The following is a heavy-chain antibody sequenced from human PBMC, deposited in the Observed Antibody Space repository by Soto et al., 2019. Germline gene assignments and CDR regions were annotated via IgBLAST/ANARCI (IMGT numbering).Heavy chain of an antibody. V-gene: IGHV4-31*03. Sequence: QVQLQESGPGLVKPSQTLSLTCTVSGDAFGVDFYYWSCIRQHPGKGLEWIGYILYMGSTHYNPSLQSRVTISRDKSNYPFSLKLSAVTAADTAVYYCSRGTIRTREGQKPRNYYGMDVWGQGTTVIVSS. CDR2: ILYMGST. J-gene: IGHJ6*02. CDR1: GDAFGVDFYY. CDR3: SRGTIRTREGQKPRNYYGMDV. D-gene: IGHD1-7*01.